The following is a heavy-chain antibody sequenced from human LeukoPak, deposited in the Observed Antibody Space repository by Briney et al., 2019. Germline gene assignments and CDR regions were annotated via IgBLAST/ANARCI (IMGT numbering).Heavy chain of an antibody. Sequence: GGSLRLSCAASGFTFSSYSMNWVRQAPGKGLEWVSSISSSSSYIYYADSVKGRFTISRDNAKNSLYLQMNSLRAEDTAVYYCARRDRSGWSGFDYWGQGTLVTVSS. CDR1: GFTFSSYS. V-gene: IGHV3-21*01. CDR2: ISSSSSYI. J-gene: IGHJ4*02. CDR3: ARRDRSGWSGFDY. D-gene: IGHD6-19*01.